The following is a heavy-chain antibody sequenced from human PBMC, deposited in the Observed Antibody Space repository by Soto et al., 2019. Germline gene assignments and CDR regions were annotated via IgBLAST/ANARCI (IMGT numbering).Heavy chain of an antibody. CDR1: GGSIRSGGYY. J-gene: IGHJ3*02. V-gene: IGHV4-31*03. CDR3: EGGEDAFDI. CDR2: IYYSGST. D-gene: IGHD3-16*01. Sequence: QVQLQESGQGLVKPSQTLSLTCTVSGGSIRSGGYYWSWISQPPGKGLECIGYIYYSGSTYYNPSLKGRVTISVDTSKNQFSLKLSSVTAADTAVYYGEGGEDAFDIWGQGTMVTVSS.